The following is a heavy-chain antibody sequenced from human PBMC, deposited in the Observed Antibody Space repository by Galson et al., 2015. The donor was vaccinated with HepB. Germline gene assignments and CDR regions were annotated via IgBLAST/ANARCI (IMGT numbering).Heavy chain of an antibody. Sequence: QSGAEVKRPGASVKVSCKASGYTFSSYSITWVRQAPGQGLEWMGWISPYNHYTNYAQKLQGRVTMTTDTSTSTAYMELRSLRSDDTAVYYCARGALIVVVDATPNHWVDPRGQGTLVTVSS. J-gene: IGHJ5*02. CDR1: GYTFSSYS. D-gene: IGHD2-15*01. CDR2: ISPYNHYT. V-gene: IGHV1-18*01. CDR3: ARGALIVVVDATPNHWVDP.